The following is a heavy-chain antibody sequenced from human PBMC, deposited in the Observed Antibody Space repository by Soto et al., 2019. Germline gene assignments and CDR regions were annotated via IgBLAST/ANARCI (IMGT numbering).Heavy chain of an antibody. CDR2: INHSGST. Sequence: SETLSLTCAVYGGSFSGYYWSWIRQPPGKGLEWIGEINHSGSTNYNPSLKSRVTISVDTSKNQFSLKLSSVTAADTAVYYCAEGYYYYGMDVWGQGTTVTVSS. CDR1: GGSFSGYY. V-gene: IGHV4-34*01. J-gene: IGHJ6*02. CDR3: AEGYYYYGMDV.